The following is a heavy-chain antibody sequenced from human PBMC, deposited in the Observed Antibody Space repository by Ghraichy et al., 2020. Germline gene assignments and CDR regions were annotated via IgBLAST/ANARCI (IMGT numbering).Heavy chain of an antibody. V-gene: IGHV3-30*18. CDR1: GFTFSSYG. J-gene: IGHJ6*03. D-gene: IGHD2-21*01. CDR2: ISNDGRNT. Sequence: GGSLRLSCAASGFTFSSYGMHWVRQAPGNGLEWVAVISNDGRNTLFADSVKGRLTISRDNSRNTLYLQMNSLTAGDTAVYYCAKDRLPQVILFSMDVWGKGTTVTVSS. CDR3: AKDRLPQVILFSMDV.